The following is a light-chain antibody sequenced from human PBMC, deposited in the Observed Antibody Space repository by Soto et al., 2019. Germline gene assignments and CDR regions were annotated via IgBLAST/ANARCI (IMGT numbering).Light chain of an antibody. CDR1: QSVSTY. Sequence: EIVLTQSPATLSLSPGARATLSCRARQSVSTYFAWYQQKPGQAPRLLIYDASTRATGIPARFSGSGSGTDFTLTINSLEPEDFAVYYCQHRGNWPLTFGGGTKVDIK. V-gene: IGKV3-11*01. CDR2: DAS. CDR3: QHRGNWPLT. J-gene: IGKJ4*01.